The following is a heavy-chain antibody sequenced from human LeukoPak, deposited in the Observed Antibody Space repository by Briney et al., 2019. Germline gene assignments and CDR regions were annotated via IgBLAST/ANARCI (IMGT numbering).Heavy chain of an antibody. Sequence: PGESLKISCKGSGYSFTSYWIGWVRQMPGKGLEWMGIIYPGDSDTRCSPSLQGQVTISADKSISTAYLQWSSLKASDTAMYYCASQDLQSWGPSYYYYMDVWGKGTTVTVSS. J-gene: IGHJ6*03. CDR3: ASQDLQSWGPSYYYYMDV. D-gene: IGHD7-27*01. V-gene: IGHV5-51*01. CDR2: IYPGDSDT. CDR1: GYSFTSYW.